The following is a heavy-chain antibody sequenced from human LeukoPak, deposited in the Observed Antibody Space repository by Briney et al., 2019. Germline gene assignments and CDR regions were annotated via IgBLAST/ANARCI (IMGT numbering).Heavy chain of an antibody. Sequence: ASVKVSCKASGYTFTSYDINWVRQAAGQGLEWRGWMNPNSGNTGYAQKFQGRVTITRNTSISTAYMELSSLRSEDTAVYYCARSVGSGYDAFDIWGQGTMVTVSS. CDR2: MNPNSGNT. D-gene: IGHD5-12*01. V-gene: IGHV1-8*03. CDR1: GYTFTSYD. CDR3: ARSVGSGYDAFDI. J-gene: IGHJ3*02.